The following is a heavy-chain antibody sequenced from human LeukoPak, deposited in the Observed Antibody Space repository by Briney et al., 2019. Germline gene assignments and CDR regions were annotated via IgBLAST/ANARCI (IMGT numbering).Heavy chain of an antibody. D-gene: IGHD5-18*01. Sequence: GESLRISCKGSGCSFNSYWISGVRQMPGKGLEGMGRIDTSDSYTTYRPSFQGPVTISADKSISTAYLQWSSLKASDTAMYYCARHDKSYGSPFDYWGQGTLVTVSS. V-gene: IGHV5-10-1*01. J-gene: IGHJ4*02. CDR2: IDTSDSYT. CDR3: ARHDKSYGSPFDY. CDR1: GCSFNSYW.